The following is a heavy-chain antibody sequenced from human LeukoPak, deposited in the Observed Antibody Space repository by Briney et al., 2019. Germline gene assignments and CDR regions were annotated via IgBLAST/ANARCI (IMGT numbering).Heavy chain of an antibody. CDR2: IRYDGSTN. CDR3: LAVGNPHPPY. V-gene: IGHV3-30*02. D-gene: IGHD6-19*01. J-gene: IGHJ4*02. CDR1: GFTFSNFG. Sequence: PGGSLRLSCAASGFTFSNFGMHWVRQAPGKGLEWVAFIRYDGSTNFYVDSVKGRFTISRDNSKNTLYLQMNSLRGEDTAVYYCLAVGNPHPPYGGQGTLATVSS.